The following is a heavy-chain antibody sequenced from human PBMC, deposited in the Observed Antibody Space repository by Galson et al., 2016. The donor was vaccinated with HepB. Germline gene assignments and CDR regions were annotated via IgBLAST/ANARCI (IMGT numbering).Heavy chain of an antibody. D-gene: IGHD4-11*01. Sequence: QSGAEVKKPGESLKISCKGPGYSFSSYWIGWVRQMPGKGLEWMGIISPGDSDTRYSPSFQGQVTISVDKAINTAYMQWSSLKASDSGIYYCARRPPVTGRSGHYFDSWGQGTLVTVSS. CDR2: ISPGDSDT. J-gene: IGHJ4*02. CDR1: GYSFSSYW. V-gene: IGHV5-51*01. CDR3: ARRPPVTGRSGHYFDS.